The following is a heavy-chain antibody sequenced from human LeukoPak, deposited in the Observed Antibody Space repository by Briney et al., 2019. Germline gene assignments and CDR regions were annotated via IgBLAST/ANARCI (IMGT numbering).Heavy chain of an antibody. D-gene: IGHD3-3*01. CDR1: GFTFSTYW. CDR2: FNSDGRST. Sequence: GGSLRLSCAASGFTFSTYWMHWVRQAPGKGLVWVSRFNSDGRSTYYADSVKGRFTISRDNAKNTLYMQMNSLGAEDTAVYYCARGRYYLDSWGQGTLVTVSS. V-gene: IGHV3-74*01. J-gene: IGHJ4*02. CDR3: ARGRYYLDS.